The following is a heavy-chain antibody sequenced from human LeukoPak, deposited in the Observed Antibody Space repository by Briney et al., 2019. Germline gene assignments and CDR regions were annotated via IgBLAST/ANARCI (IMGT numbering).Heavy chain of an antibody. D-gene: IGHD2-21*02. CDR2: IYTSGST. CDR3: ARLAYCGGDCSKDY. CDR1: GGSISSYY. Sequence: SETLSLTCTVSGGSISSYYWSWIRQPAGKGLEWIGRIYTSGSTNYNPSLKSRVTISVDTSKNQFSLKLSSVTAADTAVYYCARLAYCGGDCSKDYWGQGTLVTVSS. J-gene: IGHJ4*02. V-gene: IGHV4-4*07.